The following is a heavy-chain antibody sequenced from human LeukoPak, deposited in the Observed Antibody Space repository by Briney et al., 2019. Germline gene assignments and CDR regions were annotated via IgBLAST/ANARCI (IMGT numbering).Heavy chain of an antibody. D-gene: IGHD2-2*01. V-gene: IGHV3-30-3*01. CDR2: ISFDGSNK. CDR3: VRDCYGPNDY. CDR1: GFTFSSLA. Sequence: GRSLRLSCAASGFTFSSLAMHWVRQGPGKGLEWVAVISFDGSNKYYADSVKGRFTISRDNSKNTLSLQMNSLSTEDTAVYYCVRDCYGPNDYWGQGTLVTVSS. J-gene: IGHJ4*02.